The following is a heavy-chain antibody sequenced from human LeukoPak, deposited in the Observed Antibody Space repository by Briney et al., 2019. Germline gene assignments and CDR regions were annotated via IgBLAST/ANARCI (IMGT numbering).Heavy chain of an antibody. CDR3: TLTRRAFTFATDQYGMDV. J-gene: IGHJ6*02. CDR1: GGSISSGDYY. D-gene: IGHD2-2*01. Sequence: KPSQTLSLTCTVSGGSISSGDYYWSWIRQPPGKGLQWIGYIYYSGSTYYNPSLKSRVTISVDTSKNQFSLKLSSVTAADTAVYYCTLTRRAFTFATDQYGMDVWGQGTTVTVSS. V-gene: IGHV4-30-4*01. CDR2: IYYSGST.